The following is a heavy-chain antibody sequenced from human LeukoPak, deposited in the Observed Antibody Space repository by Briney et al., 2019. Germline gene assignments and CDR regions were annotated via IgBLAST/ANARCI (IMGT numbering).Heavy chain of an antibody. Sequence: GGSLRLSCAASGFTFSIYGMSWVRQAPGKGLEWVSGMSDSGSRTFYADSVKGRFIISRDNSKNTLYLQMNSLRAEDTAVYYCAKMPLDIVVVPAAPTDYWGQGTLVTVSS. CDR3: AKMPLDIVVVPAAPTDY. CDR1: GFTFSIYG. D-gene: IGHD2-2*03. J-gene: IGHJ4*02. V-gene: IGHV3-23*01. CDR2: MSDSGSRT.